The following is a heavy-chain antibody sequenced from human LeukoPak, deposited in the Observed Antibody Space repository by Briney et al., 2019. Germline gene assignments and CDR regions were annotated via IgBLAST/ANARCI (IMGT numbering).Heavy chain of an antibody. CDR3: AKTPDRYSSGNLDY. D-gene: IGHD6-19*01. Sequence: GGSLRLSCAASGFTFSSYAMSWVRQAPGKGLEWVSAISGSGGSTYYADSVKGRFTISRDNSKNTLYLQMNSLRAEDTAVYYCAKTPDRYSSGNLDYWGQGTLVTVSS. CDR2: ISGSGGST. J-gene: IGHJ4*02. V-gene: IGHV3-23*01. CDR1: GFTFSSYA.